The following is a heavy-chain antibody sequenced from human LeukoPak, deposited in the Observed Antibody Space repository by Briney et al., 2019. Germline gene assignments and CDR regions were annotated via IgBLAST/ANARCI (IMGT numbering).Heavy chain of an antibody. CDR2: IYYRGDT. CDR1: DVSLRTSFYY. CDR3: VIRPNLPSESGDYWRLYL. V-gene: IGHV4-39*01. Sequence: SETLSPTCSVSDVSLRTSFYYGGGIRQPPGKGLEWIGNIYYRGDTYYNPSLESRLTISVDTPNNQFSLKLTSVTAADTGMYYWVIRPNLPSESGDYWRLYLWGQEIMTTVSS. J-gene: IGHJ3*01. D-gene: IGHD4-17*01.